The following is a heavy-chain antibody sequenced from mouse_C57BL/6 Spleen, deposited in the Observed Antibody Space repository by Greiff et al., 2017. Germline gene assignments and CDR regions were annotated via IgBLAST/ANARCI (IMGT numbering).Heavy chain of an antibody. D-gene: IGHD1-1*01. J-gene: IGHJ1*03. CDR2: IHPNSGST. CDR1: GYTFTSYW. V-gene: IGHV1-64*01. Sequence: QVHVKQPGAELVKPGASVKLSCKASGYTFTSYWMHWVKQRPGQGLEWIGMIHPNSGSTNYNEKFKSKATLTVDKSSSTAYMQLSSLTSEDSAVYYCARSPITTDWYFDVWGTGTTVTVSS. CDR3: ARSPITTDWYFDV.